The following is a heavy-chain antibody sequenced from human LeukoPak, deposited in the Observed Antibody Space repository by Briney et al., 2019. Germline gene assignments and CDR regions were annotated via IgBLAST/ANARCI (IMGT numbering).Heavy chain of an antibody. CDR1: GYTFTSYY. J-gene: IGHJ5*02. D-gene: IGHD4-17*01. Sequence: ASVKVSCKASGYTFTSYYMHWVRQAPGQGLEWMGIINPSGGSTNYAQKFQGRVTITADESTSTAYMELSSLRSEDTAVYYCARGSVDYGDYRDWFDPWGQGTLVTVSS. CDR3: ARGSVDYGDYRDWFDP. CDR2: INPSGGST. V-gene: IGHV1-46*01.